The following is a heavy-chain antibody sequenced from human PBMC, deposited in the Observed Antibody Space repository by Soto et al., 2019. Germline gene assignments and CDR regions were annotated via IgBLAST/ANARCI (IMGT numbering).Heavy chain of an antibody. J-gene: IGHJ4*01. CDR3: ARGFYSGWSTPPYYFDY. CDR1: GYTFTSYW. CDR2: IFPRDSDT. V-gene: IGHV5-51*01. D-gene: IGHD6-19*01. Sequence: GESLKISCQGSGYTFTSYWIGWVRQMPGKGLEWMGVIFPRDSDTRYSPPFQGHITISADKTISTAYLQLSSLKASDTAMYYCARGFYSGWSTPPYYFDYWRDATLVTV.